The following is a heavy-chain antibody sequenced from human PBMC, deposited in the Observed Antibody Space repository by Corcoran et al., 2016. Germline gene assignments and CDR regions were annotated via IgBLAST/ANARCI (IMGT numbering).Heavy chain of an antibody. D-gene: IGHD2-21*01. V-gene: IGHV4-39*07. J-gene: IGHJ6*02. CDR1: GGSISSSSYY. CDR3: ARDPWEPANRTYLWWMIQRGYSYGMDV. Sequence: QLQLQESGPGLVKPSETLSLTCTVSGGSISSSSYYWGWIRQPPGKGLEWIGSIYYSGSTYYNPSLKSRVTVSVDTSKNQFSLKLSSVTAADTAVYYCARDPWEPANRTYLWWMIQRGYSYGMDVWGQGTTVTVSS. CDR2: IYYSGST.